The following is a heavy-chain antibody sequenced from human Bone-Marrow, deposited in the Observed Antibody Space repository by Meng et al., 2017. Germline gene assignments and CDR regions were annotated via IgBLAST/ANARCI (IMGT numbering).Heavy chain of an antibody. CDR1: GDSVSSNSAA. J-gene: IGHJ5*02. CDR2: TYYRSKWYN. D-gene: IGHD1-26*01. CDR3: ARDLSGRFHQ. Sequence: VKLQHSGPVLGRTSTTPSLTCDIFGDSVSSNSAAWNWIRQSPSGGLESLGRTYYRSKWYNDYAVSVRSRITINPDTSKNQFSLQLNSVTPEDTAVYYCARDLSGRFHQWGQGTLVTVSS. V-gene: IGHV6-1*01.